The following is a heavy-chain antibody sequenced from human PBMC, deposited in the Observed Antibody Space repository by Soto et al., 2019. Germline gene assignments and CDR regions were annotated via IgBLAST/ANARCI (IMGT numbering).Heavy chain of an antibody. J-gene: IGHJ5*02. CDR1: GGSISSGDYY. CDR3: ARAYIVVVSGNWFDP. Sequence: TSETLSLTCTVSGGSISSGDYYWSWIRQPPGKGLEWIGYIYYSGSTYYNPSLKSRVTISVDTSKNQFSLKLSSVTAADTAVYYCARAYIVVVSGNWFDPWGQGTLVTVSS. V-gene: IGHV4-30-4*01. CDR2: IYYSGST. D-gene: IGHD2-21*02.